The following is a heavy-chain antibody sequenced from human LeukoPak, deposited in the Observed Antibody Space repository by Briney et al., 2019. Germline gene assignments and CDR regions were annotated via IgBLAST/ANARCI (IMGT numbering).Heavy chain of an antibody. Sequence: ASVKVSCKASGYTFTGYYMHWVRQAPGQGLEWMGWINPNSGGTNYAQKFQGRVTMTRDTSISTAYMELSRLRSDDTAVYYCARSSALGYCTNGVCYTYYYYYMDVWGKGTTVTVSS. CDR2: INPNSGGT. V-gene: IGHV1-2*02. CDR3: ARSSALGYCTNGVCYTYYYYYMDV. CDR1: GYTFTGYY. D-gene: IGHD2-8*01. J-gene: IGHJ6*03.